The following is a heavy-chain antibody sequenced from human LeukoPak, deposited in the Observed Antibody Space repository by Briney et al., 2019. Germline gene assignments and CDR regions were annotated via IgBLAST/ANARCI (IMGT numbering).Heavy chain of an antibody. CDR2: IYHGDSDT. D-gene: IGHD2/OR15-2a*01. CDR3: ARQGSNYMDV. J-gene: IGHJ6*03. Sequence: GESLTLSCTGSGYSFSSYWMGWVRQMPGKGLEWMGIIYHGDSDTKYSPSFQLQLTISADNSISTAYLQWSSLKASDTAMYYCARQGSNYMDVWGKGTTVTVSS. CDR1: GYSFSSYW. V-gene: IGHV5-51*01.